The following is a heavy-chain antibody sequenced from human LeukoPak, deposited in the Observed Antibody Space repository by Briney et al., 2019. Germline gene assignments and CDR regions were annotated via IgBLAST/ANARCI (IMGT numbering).Heavy chain of an antibody. V-gene: IGHV1-2*02. CDR3: ARVFYYYDSSGYEKYYFDY. CDR1: GYTFTGYY. Sequence: ASVKVSCKASGYTFTGYYMHGVRQAPGQGLEWMGWINPNSGGTNYAQKFQGRVTMTRDTSISTAYMELSRLRSDDTAVYYCARVFYYYDSSGYEKYYFDYWGQGTLVTVSS. J-gene: IGHJ4*02. CDR2: INPNSGGT. D-gene: IGHD3-22*01.